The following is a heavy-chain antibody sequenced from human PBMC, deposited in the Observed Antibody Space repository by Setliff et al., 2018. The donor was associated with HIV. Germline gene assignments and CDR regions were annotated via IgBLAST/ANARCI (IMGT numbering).Heavy chain of an antibody. V-gene: IGHV3-20*04. J-gene: IGHJ6*03. CDR2: INWNGGTT. CDR1: GFMFDDYG. D-gene: IGHD3-16*01. Sequence: AGGSLRLSCAASGFMFDDYGMSWVRQVPGKGLEWVSSINWNGGTTNYADSVKGRFTISRDNAKNSLYLQMNSLRGEDTALYYCARGPLWYYYYMDVWGKGTTVTVSS. CDR3: ARGPLWYYYYMDV.